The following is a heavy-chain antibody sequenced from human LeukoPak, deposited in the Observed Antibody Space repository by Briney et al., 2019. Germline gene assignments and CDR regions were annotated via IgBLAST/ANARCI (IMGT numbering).Heavy chain of an antibody. CDR3: AKVSPINPSGYLDY. V-gene: IGHV3-30*02. J-gene: IGHJ4*02. D-gene: IGHD3-22*01. Sequence: GGSLRLSCAASGFTFSSYGMHWVRQAPGKGLEWVAFIRSDGSKEQKGRFTISRDNSKNTLYLQMKGLRTEDTAIYYCAKVSPINPSGYLDYWGQGTLVTVSS. CDR1: GFTFSSYG. CDR2: IRSDGSKE.